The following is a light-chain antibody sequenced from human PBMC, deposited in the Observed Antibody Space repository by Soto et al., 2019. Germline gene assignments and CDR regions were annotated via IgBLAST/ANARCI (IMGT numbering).Light chain of an antibody. Sequence: DIQLTQSPSFLSASVGDIVSINCRSSQDMNTYIAWYQHTPGKAPKLLIYGASTLQSGVPARFSGSESGAVFTLRISSLQPEDFATYYCQQLNSYPLTGGGGTKVAIK. V-gene: IGKV1-9*01. J-gene: IGKJ4*01. CDR1: QDMNTY. CDR3: QQLNSYPLT. CDR2: GAS.